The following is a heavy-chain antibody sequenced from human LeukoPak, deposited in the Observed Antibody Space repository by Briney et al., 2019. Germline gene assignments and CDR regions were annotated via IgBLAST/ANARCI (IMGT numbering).Heavy chain of an antibody. CDR1: GYTLTELS. D-gene: IGHD5-24*01. CDR2: FDPEDGEI. CDR3: ARDRRRLEMATTLGDY. Sequence: ASVKVSCKVSGYTLTELSMHWVRQAPGKGLEWMGGFDPEDGEIIYAHEFQGRVTVTEDTSTGTAYMDLSSLRSEDTAVYYCARDRRRLEMATTLGDYWGQGTLVTVSS. V-gene: IGHV1-24*01. J-gene: IGHJ4*02.